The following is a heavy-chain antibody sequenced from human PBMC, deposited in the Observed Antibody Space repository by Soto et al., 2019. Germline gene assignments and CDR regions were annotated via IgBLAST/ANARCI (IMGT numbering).Heavy chain of an antibody. D-gene: IGHD6-19*01. Sequence: ETLSLTCTVSGGPITTYHWSWIRQPPGKGLEWIGYIDNSGNSNYSPFLKDRVTISVDTSKNQFSLKLSSVTPTDTAVYYCARNWFSVAGRYHFDYWGQGALVTVSS. CDR3: ARNWFSVAGRYHFDY. CDR2: IDNSGNS. V-gene: IGHV4-59*01. CDR1: GGPITTYH. J-gene: IGHJ4*02.